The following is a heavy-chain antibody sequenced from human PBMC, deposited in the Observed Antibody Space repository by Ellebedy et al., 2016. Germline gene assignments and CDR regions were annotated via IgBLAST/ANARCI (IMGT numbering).Heavy chain of an antibody. CDR1: GFTFSDYY. J-gene: IGHJ4*02. CDR3: AILRGYSGYEYDY. V-gene: IGHV3-9*01. Sequence: GGSLRLXXAASGFTFSDYYMSWIRQAPGKGLEWVSGISWNSGSIGYADSVKGRFTISRDNAKSSLYLQMNSLRAEDTALYYCAILRGYSGYEYDYWGQGTLVTVSS. CDR2: ISWNSGSI. D-gene: IGHD5-12*01.